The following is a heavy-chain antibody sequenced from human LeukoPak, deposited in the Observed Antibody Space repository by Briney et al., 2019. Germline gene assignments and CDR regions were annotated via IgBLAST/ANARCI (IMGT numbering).Heavy chain of an antibody. D-gene: IGHD3-16*02. J-gene: IGHJ4*02. CDR3: ARVITFGGVIVFDY. CDR2: INPSSGGT. CDR1: GYTFTGYY. V-gene: IGHV1-2*02. Sequence: ASVKVSCKASGYTFTGYYMHWVRQAPGQGLEWMGWINPSSGGTNYAQKFQGRVTMTRDMSTSTVYMELSSLRSEDTAVYYCARVITFGGVIVFDYWGQGTLVTVSS.